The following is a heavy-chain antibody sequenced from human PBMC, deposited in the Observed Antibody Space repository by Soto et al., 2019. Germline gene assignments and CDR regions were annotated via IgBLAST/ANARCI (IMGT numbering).Heavy chain of an antibody. V-gene: IGHV4-30-2*01. Sequence: SETLSLTCAVSGGSISSGGYSWSWIRQPPGKGLEWIGYMYHSGSTYYNPSLKSRVTISIDRSKNQFSLKLSSVTAADTAVYYRARVPDYWGPGTLVTVSS. J-gene: IGHJ4*02. CDR2: MYHSGST. CDR1: GGSISSGGYS. CDR3: ARVPDY. D-gene: IGHD2-2*01.